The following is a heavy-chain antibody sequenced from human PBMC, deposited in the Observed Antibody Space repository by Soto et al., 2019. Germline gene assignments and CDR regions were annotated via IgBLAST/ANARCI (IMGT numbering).Heavy chain of an antibody. D-gene: IGHD2-15*01. CDR3: ARKPVRDVVRGFDY. V-gene: IGHV4-34*01. Sequence: SETLSLTCTVHGGSFSGYYWSWIRKPPGKGLEWIGEINHSGSTNYNPSLKSRVTISVDTSKNQFSLKLSSVTAADTAVYYCARKPVRDVVRGFDYWGQGTLVTVSS. CDR1: GGSFSGYY. J-gene: IGHJ4*02. CDR2: INHSGST.